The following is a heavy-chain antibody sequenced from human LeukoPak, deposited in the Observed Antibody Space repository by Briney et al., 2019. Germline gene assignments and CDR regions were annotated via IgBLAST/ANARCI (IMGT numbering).Heavy chain of an antibody. Sequence: SETLSLTCTVSGGSISSGGYYWSWIRQHPGKGLEWIGYIYYSGSTYYNPSLKSRVTISVDTSKNQFSLKLSSVTAADTAVYYCARHGGSYAPFVAFDIWGQGTMVTVSS. J-gene: IGHJ3*02. D-gene: IGHD1-26*01. CDR2: IYYSGST. CDR3: ARHGGSYAPFVAFDI. V-gene: IGHV4-31*03. CDR1: GGSISSGGYY.